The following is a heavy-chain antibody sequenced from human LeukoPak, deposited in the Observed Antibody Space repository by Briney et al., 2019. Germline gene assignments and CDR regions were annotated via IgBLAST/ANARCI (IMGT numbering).Heavy chain of an antibody. Sequence: PGGSLRLSCAASRFTFSSYEMNWVRQAPGKGLEGVSYINRSGTIKKYADSVKGRFTISRDNAKNSLYLQMNSLRAEDTAVYYCARTEAGSSWYGSGYFDYWGQGTLVTVSS. V-gene: IGHV3-48*03. CDR3: ARTEAGSSWYGSGYFDY. J-gene: IGHJ4*02. CDR1: RFTFSSYE. CDR2: INRSGTIK. D-gene: IGHD6-13*01.